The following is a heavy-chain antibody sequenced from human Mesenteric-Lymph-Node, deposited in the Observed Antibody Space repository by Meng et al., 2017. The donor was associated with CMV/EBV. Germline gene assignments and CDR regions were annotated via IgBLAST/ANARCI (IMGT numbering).Heavy chain of an antibody. CDR1: GGSVSSSYYY. D-gene: IGHD2-2*01. J-gene: IGHJ4*02. CDR3: AKGGGARVVVPAAKPLDY. V-gene: IGHV3-23*03. Sequence: ETLSLTCTVSGGSVSSSYYYWGWIRQPPGKGLEWVSVIYSGGSSTYYADSVKGRFTISRDNSKNTLYLQMNSLRAEDTAVYYCAKGGGARVVVPAAKPLDYWGQGTLVTVSS. CDR2: IYSGGSST.